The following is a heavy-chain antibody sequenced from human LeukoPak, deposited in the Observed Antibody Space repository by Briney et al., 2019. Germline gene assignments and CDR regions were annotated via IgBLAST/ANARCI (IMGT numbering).Heavy chain of an antibody. J-gene: IGHJ4*02. CDR3: ARARGVSTGYRPIDY. Sequence: GGSLRLSCAASGFTFSTSGMHWFRQAPGKGLEWVAVIWYDGSNKHYAESVKGRFSISRDNSKSTLYLQMNSLRAEDTAVYYCARARGVSTGYRPIDYWGQGTLVTVSS. V-gene: IGHV3-33*01. D-gene: IGHD3-22*01. CDR2: IWYDGSNK. CDR1: GFTFSTSG.